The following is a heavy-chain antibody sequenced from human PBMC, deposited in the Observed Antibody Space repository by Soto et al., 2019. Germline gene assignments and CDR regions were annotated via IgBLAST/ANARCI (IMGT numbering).Heavy chain of an antibody. CDR2: IYWDNDK. V-gene: IGHV2-5*02. Sequence: QITLKESGPTLVKPTQTLTLTCAFSGFSLNTRGVGVGWIRQPQGKSLEWLALIYWDNDKRYSPSLKSRLTITMDTPKNQVVLMMTDMDPVDTATYYCAHNNYYGSGSVYWGQGTLITVSS. D-gene: IGHD3-10*01. J-gene: IGHJ4*02. CDR1: GFSLNTRGVG. CDR3: AHNNYYGSGSVY.